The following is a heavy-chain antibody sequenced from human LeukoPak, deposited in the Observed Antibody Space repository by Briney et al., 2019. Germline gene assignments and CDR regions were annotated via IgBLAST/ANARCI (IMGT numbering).Heavy chain of an antibody. D-gene: IGHD6-19*01. J-gene: IGHJ5*02. CDR2: INHSGST. CDR1: GGSFSGYY. CDR3: ARGGQWLVRWWFDP. Sequence: SETLSLTCAVYGGSFSGYYWSWIRQPPGKGLEWIGGINHSGSTNYNPSLKSRVTISVDTSKNQFSLKLSSVTAADTAVYYCARGGQWLVRWWFDPWGQGTLVTVSS. V-gene: IGHV4-34*01.